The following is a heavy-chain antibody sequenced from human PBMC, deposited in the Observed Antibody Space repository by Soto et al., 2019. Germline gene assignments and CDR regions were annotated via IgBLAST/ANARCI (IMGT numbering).Heavy chain of an antibody. CDR3: AKQRSFDWGAMDV. J-gene: IGHJ6*02. D-gene: IGHD3-9*01. CDR1: GFTFSNYA. Sequence: EVQLLESGGGLVQPGGSLRLSCAASGFTFSNYAMNWVRQASGKGLEWVSGISGSGGSTYYADSVRGRFTISRDSSKNTLYLQINSLRAEDTAVYYCAKQRSFDWGAMDVWGQGTTVTVSS. V-gene: IGHV3-23*01. CDR2: ISGSGGST.